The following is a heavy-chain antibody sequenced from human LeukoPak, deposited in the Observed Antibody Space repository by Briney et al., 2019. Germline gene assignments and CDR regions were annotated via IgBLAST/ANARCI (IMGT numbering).Heavy chain of an antibody. J-gene: IGHJ4*02. CDR1: GSSFTSYW. CDR3: ARQETSVAVYY. CDR2: IYPGDCDT. D-gene: IGHD6-19*01. V-gene: IGHV5-51*01. Sequence: GESLKISCQGSGSSFTSYWIGWVRPMPGKGLGWMGIIYPGDCDTRYSPSFQGQVTISADKSISTAYLQWSSLKASDTAMYYCARQETSVAVYYWGQGTLVTVSS.